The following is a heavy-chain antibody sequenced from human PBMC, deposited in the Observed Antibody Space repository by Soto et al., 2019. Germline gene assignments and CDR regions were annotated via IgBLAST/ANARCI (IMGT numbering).Heavy chain of an antibody. CDR2: ISAYNGNT. CDR1: GYTFTSYG. CDR3: ARDRTGYDFWSGYSPEDPGGYYYYGMDV. J-gene: IGHJ6*02. D-gene: IGHD3-3*01. Sequence: ASVKVFCKASGYTFTSYGISWVRQAPGQGLEWMGWISAYNGNTNYAQKFQGRVTITADESTSTAYMELSSLRSEDTAVYYCARDRTGYDFWSGYSPEDPGGYYYYGMDVWGQGTTVTVS. V-gene: IGHV1-18*01.